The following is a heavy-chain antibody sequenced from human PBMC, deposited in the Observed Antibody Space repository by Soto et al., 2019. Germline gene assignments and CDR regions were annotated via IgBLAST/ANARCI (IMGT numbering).Heavy chain of an antibody. CDR2: INHSGST. CDR3: GGTFVVVVAVFDY. Sequence: SETLSLTCAVYGGSFSGYYWSWIRQPPGKGLEWIGEINHSGSTNYNPSLKSRVTISVDTSKNQFSLKLSSVTAADTAVYYCGGTFVVVVAVFDYWGRGTLVTVP. V-gene: IGHV4-34*01. J-gene: IGHJ4*02. CDR1: GGSFSGYY. D-gene: IGHD2-15*01.